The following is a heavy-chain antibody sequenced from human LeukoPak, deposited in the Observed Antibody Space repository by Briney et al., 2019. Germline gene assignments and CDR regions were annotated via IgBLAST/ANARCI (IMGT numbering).Heavy chain of an antibody. CDR3: ARARKKYYYQDY. V-gene: IGHV4-59*08. D-gene: IGHD3-10*01. Sequence: SETLSLTCTVSGGSISSYYWSWIRQPPGKGLEWIGYIYYSGSTNYNPSLKSRVTISVDTSKNQFSLKLSSVTAADTAVYYCARARKKYYYQDYWGQGTLVTVSS. CDR1: GGSISSYY. CDR2: IYYSGST. J-gene: IGHJ4*02.